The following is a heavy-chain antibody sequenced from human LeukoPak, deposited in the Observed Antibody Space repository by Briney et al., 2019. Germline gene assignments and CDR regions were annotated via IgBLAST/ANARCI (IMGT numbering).Heavy chain of an antibody. J-gene: IGHJ4*02. V-gene: IGHV1-2*02. Sequence: GASVKVSCKASGYTFTALYMHWVRQAPGQGVEWMGWINPYSGDIKYAEKFQGRVTMTRDTSIGTAYMELRSLRFDDTAVYYCARDAMSDFWGQGTLVIVSS. CDR3: ARDAMSDF. D-gene: IGHD2-2*01. CDR1: GYTFTALY. CDR2: INPYSGDI.